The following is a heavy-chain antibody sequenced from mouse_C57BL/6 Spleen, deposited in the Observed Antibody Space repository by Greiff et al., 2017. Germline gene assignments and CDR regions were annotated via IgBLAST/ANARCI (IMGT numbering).Heavy chain of an antibody. CDR2: IYPGDGDT. Sequence: QVQLQQSGAELVKPGASVKISCKASGYAFSSYWMNWVKQRPGKGLEWIGQIYPGDGDTNYNGKFKGKATLTADKSSSTAYMQLSSLTSEDSAVYFCARDSSGRAWFAYWGQGTLVTVSA. J-gene: IGHJ3*01. CDR1: GYAFSSYW. V-gene: IGHV1-80*01. D-gene: IGHD3-2*02. CDR3: ARDSSGRAWFAY.